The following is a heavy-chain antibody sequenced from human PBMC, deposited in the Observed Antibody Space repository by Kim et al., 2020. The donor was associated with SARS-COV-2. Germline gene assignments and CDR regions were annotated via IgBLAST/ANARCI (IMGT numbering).Heavy chain of an antibody. Sequence: GGSLRLSCAASGFTFSSYSMNWVRQAPGKGLEWVSSISSSSSHIYYADSVKGRFTISRDNAKNSLYLQMNSLRAEDTAVYYCARGSPTTSPYYYYGMDAWGQGTTVTVSS. V-gene: IGHV3-21*01. CDR1: GFTFSSYS. D-gene: IGHD2-2*01. CDR2: ISSSSSHI. CDR3: ARGSPTTSPYYYYGMDA. J-gene: IGHJ6*02.